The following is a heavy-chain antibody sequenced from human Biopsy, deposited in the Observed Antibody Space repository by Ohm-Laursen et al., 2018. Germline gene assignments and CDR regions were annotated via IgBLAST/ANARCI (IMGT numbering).Heavy chain of an antibody. D-gene: IGHD6-25*01. CDR3: VKDRGAAGTDYYYGMDV. CDR1: RFNFSTSG. V-gene: IGHV3-30*18. CDR2: ISFHGSDQ. J-gene: IGHJ6*02. Sequence: SLRLSCAASRFNFSTSGMHWVRQAPGKGLGWVAVISFHGSDQKYADSVKGRFTISRDNSKNTLYLQMNSLRAEDTAVFYCVKDRGAAGTDYYYGMDVWGQGTPVTVSS.